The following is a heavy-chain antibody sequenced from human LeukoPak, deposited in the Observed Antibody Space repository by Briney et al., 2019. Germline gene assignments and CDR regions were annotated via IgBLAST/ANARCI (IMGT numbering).Heavy chain of an antibody. D-gene: IGHD3-22*01. J-gene: IGHJ4*02. V-gene: IGHV3-23*01. CDR3: AKKVVISAPFDY. CDR1: GFTFSSYA. CDR2: ISGGGGST. Sequence: PGGSLRLSCAASGFTFSSYAMSWVRQAPGKGLEGGSAISGGGGSTYYTDSVKGRFTISRDNSKNTLYLQMNSLRAEDTAVYYCAKKVVISAPFDYWGQGPLVTVSS.